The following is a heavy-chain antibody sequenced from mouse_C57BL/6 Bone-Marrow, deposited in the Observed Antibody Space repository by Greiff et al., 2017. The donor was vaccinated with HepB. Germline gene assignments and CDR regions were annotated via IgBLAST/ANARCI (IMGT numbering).Heavy chain of an antibody. D-gene: IGHD5-1-1*01. CDR3: ARADHHTYSTGGRDY. CDR1: GYTFTSYW. V-gene: IGHV1-61*01. Sequence: VQLQQPGAALVRPGSSVKLSCKASGYTFTSYWMDWVKQRPGQGLEWIGNIYPSASETHYNQKFKDKATLTVDKSSSTAYMQLSSLTSEDSAVYYCARADHHTYSTGGRDYWGQGTTLTVSS. CDR2: IYPSASET. J-gene: IGHJ2*01.